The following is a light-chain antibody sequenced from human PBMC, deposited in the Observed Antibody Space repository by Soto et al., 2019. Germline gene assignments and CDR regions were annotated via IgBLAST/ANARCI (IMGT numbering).Light chain of an antibody. CDR3: QQSYSTLSIT. CDR1: ESIARH. V-gene: IGKV1-39*01. Sequence: DIQMTQSPSSLSASVGDRVTITCRASESIARHLNWYQQKPGKAPKLLIYAASTLQNGVPSRFRGGGSGTDFTLTISNLQPEDFATYYCQQSYSTLSITFGQGTRLEIE. J-gene: IGKJ5*01. CDR2: AAS.